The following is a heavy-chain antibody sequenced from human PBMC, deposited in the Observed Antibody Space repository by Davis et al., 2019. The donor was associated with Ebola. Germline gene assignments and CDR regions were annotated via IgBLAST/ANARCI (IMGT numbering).Heavy chain of an antibody. D-gene: IGHD6-6*01. J-gene: IGHJ2*01. V-gene: IGHV3-74*01. CDR3: ARVLAARPWYFDL. Sequence: GESLKISCAASVFTFSNYWMYWVRQAPGEGLMCVSRINSDGTFTTYADSVKGRFTISRDNAKNTLYLQMNSLRPEDTAVYYCARVLAARPWYFDLWGRGTLVTVSS. CDR1: VFTFSNYW. CDR2: INSDGTFT.